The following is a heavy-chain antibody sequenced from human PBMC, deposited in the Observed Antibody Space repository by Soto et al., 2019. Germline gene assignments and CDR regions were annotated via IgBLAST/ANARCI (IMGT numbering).Heavy chain of an antibody. V-gene: IGHV4-59*01. CDR2: IYYSGST. CDR1: GGSISSYY. D-gene: IGHD3-22*01. CDR3: ARDQNYYDSSGYYHDAFDI. J-gene: IGHJ3*02. Sequence: QVQLQESGPGLVKPSETLSLTCTVSGGSISSYYWSWIRQPPGKGLEWIGYIYYSGSTNYNPSLKSRVTISVDTSKNQFSLKLSSVTAADTAVYYCARDQNYYDSSGYYHDAFDIWGQGTMVTVSS.